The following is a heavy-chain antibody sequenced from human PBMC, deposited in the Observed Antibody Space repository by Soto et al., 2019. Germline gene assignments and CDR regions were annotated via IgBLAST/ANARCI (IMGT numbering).Heavy chain of an antibody. V-gene: IGHV3-30-3*01. Sequence: QVQLVESGGGVVQPGRSLRLSCAASGFTFSSYAMQWVRQAPGKGLEWVAVISYDGSNKYYADSVKGRFTISRDNSKNTLYLQMNSLRAEDTAVYYCARDLGLKGLDYWGQGTLVTVSS. CDR3: ARDLGLKGLDY. CDR2: ISYDGSNK. CDR1: GFTFSSYA. J-gene: IGHJ4*02.